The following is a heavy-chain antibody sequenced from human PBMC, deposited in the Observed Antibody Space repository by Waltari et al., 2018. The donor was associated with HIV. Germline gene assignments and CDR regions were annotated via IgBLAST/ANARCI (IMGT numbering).Heavy chain of an antibody. V-gene: IGHV1-2*06. CDR2: INPNSGVT. D-gene: IGHD5-18*01. CDR3: ARDQPNYSYGYVL. J-gene: IGHJ1*01. Sequence: QVQLVQSGAEVKKPGASVKVSCKASGYTFTGYYIHWVRQAPGQGLEWMGRINPNSGVTNYAQKFQGRVTMTRDISITTAYMELSRLRSDDAAMYYCARDQPNYSYGYVLWGQGTLVTVSS. CDR1: GYTFTGYY.